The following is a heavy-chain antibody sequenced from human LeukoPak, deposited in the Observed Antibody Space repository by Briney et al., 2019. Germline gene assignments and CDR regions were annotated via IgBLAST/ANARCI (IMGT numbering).Heavy chain of an antibody. CDR2: INHSGGT. CDR1: GGSFSGYY. Sequence: SETLSLTCAVYGGSFSGYYWSWIRQPPGKGLEWIGEINHSGGTNYNPSLKSRVTISVDTSKNQFSLKLSSVTAADTAVYYCARGELLGYCSSTSCANYFDYWGQGTLVTVSS. D-gene: IGHD2-2*01. J-gene: IGHJ4*02. CDR3: ARGELLGYCSSTSCANYFDY. V-gene: IGHV4-34*01.